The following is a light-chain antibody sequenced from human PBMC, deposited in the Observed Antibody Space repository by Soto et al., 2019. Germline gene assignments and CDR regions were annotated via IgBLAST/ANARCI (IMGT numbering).Light chain of an antibody. CDR3: QQYYLTPWT. V-gene: IGKV3-20*01. CDR1: QSVSSSY. Sequence: EIVLTQSPGTLSLSPGERATLSCRASQSVSSSYLAWYQQKPGQAPRLLIYGASSRATGIPDRFSGSGSGTDFTLTISRLEPEDFAVYYCQQYYLTPWTFGQGTKVEIK. CDR2: GAS. J-gene: IGKJ1*01.